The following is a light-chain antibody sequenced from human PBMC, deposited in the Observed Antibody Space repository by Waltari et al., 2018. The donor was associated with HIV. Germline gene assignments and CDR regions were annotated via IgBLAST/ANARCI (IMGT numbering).Light chain of an antibody. V-gene: IGKV2-30*01. CDR1: QRLVYRDVNTS. CDR2: KVS. Sequence: EVVMTQCPLSLPVTLGQPASISGRSSQRLVYRDVNTSLHWIQQRPGQPPRCLIYKVSDRESGVPDRFSGSGSGTDFTLEISRVEADDVGVYYCMQGSHWPWTDGQGTKVEIK. J-gene: IGKJ1*01. CDR3: MQGSHWPWT.